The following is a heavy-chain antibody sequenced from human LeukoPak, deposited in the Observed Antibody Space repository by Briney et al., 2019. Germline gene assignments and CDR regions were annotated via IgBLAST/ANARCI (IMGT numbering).Heavy chain of an antibody. CDR2: INSSGGST. J-gene: IGHJ4*02. CDR1: GFTFSRHA. V-gene: IGHV3-23*01. Sequence: GGSLRLSCAASGFTFSRHAMNWARQAPGKGLEWVSGINSSGGSTYYADSVKGRFIISRDNSKNTLYLQMNSLRAEDTALYYCARDKDSSGWYTGDYWGQGTLVTVSS. CDR3: ARDKDSSGWYTGDY. D-gene: IGHD6-19*01.